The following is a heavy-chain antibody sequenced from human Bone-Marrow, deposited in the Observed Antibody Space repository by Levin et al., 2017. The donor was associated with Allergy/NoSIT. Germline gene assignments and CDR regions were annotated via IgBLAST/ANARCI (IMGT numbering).Heavy chain of an antibody. Sequence: GESLKISCKASGYTFTSYYMHWVRQAPGQGLEWMGIINPSGGSTSYAQKFQGRVTMTRDTSTSTVYMELSSLRSEDTAVYYCAREGVSVTRTTNWFDPWGQGTLVTVSS. D-gene: IGHD4-17*01. CDR1: GYTFTSYY. V-gene: IGHV1-46*01. CDR3: AREGVSVTRTTNWFDP. J-gene: IGHJ5*02. CDR2: INPSGGST.